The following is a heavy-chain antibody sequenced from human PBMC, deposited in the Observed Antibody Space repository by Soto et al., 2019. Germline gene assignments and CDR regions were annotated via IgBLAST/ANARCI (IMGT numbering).Heavy chain of an antibody. CDR2: LTGSSSNT. Sequence: EVQLLESGGGLVQPGGSLRLSCAASGFSFRNYAMSWVRQAPGKGLEWISTLTGSSSNTYYADSVKGRFAISRDNSRNTLYLQMHSMTAEETAVYYCANGRATYGLLTHDYWGQGTLVTVSS. CDR3: ANGRATYGLLTHDY. J-gene: IGHJ4*02. CDR1: GFSFRNYA. D-gene: IGHD3-9*01. V-gene: IGHV3-23*01.